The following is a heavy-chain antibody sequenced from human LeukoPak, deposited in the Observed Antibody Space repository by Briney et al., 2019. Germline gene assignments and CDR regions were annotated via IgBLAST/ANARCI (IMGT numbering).Heavy chain of an antibody. CDR3: AKRVEYKSPSGGYFDY. J-gene: IGHJ4*02. Sequence: GGSLRLSCAASGFNFNTYGMSWVRQAPGKGLEWLSSVSDSGKNVYYADSVKGRFTISRHNSKNTLYLQMNSLSAEDTAVYYCAKRVEYKSPSGGYFDYWGQGTLVTVSS. V-gene: IGHV3-23*01. CDR1: GFNFNTYG. CDR2: VSDSGKNV. D-gene: IGHD2-8*02.